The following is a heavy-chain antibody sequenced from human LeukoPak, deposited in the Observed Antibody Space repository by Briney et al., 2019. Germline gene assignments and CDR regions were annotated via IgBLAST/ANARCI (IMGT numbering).Heavy chain of an antibody. V-gene: IGHV3-21*06. CDR1: GFTFDDYA. Sequence: PGRSLRLSCAASGFTFDDYAMHWVRQAPGKGLEWVSSISSTSTFLYYADSVKGRFTVSRDNADHTVFLQLTSLRAEDTAVYYCTRGGYSSSWYPPFEYWGQGTQVTVSS. CDR2: ISSTSTFL. CDR3: TRGGYSSSWYPPFEY. J-gene: IGHJ4*02. D-gene: IGHD6-13*01.